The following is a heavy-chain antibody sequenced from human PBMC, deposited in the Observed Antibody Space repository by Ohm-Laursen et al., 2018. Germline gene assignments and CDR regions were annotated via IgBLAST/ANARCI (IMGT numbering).Heavy chain of an antibody. Sequence: GSLRLSCAASGFTVNDVCMAWVRQAPGKGLEWVGRIKSKNNGGTTDYAAPVKDRFTISTDDSSNTLYLQMNSLKNDDTAVYYCTRYNTAWSFDYWGQGTLVTVSS. J-gene: IGHJ4*02. V-gene: IGHV3-15*01. CDR1: GFTVNDVC. CDR2: IKSKNNGGTT. CDR3: TRYNTAWSFDY. D-gene: IGHD6-19*01.